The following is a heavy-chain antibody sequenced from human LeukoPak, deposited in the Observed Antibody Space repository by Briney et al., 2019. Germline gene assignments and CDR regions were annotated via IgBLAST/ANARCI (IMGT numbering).Heavy chain of an antibody. Sequence: SETLSLTCTVSGGSISTYSWSWIRQPPGKGLEWIGYIYYSGSTNYNPSLKSRVTISVDTSKNQFSLKLNSVTAADTALYYCARHRSVVKSRDAFDIWGQGTMVTVSS. CDR1: GGSISTYS. D-gene: IGHD2-2*01. V-gene: IGHV4-59*08. CDR3: ARHRSVVKSRDAFDI. CDR2: IYYSGST. J-gene: IGHJ3*02.